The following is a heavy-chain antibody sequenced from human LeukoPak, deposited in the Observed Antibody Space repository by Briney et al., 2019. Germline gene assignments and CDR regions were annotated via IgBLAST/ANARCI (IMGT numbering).Heavy chain of an antibody. CDR3: AKGLRGDLPTASDY. CDR1: GFTFSSYG. V-gene: IGHV3-30*18. D-gene: IGHD3-16*01. Sequence: GGSLRLSCAASGFTFSSYGMHWVRQAPGKGLEWVALISYDGSDIYYADSVKGRFTISRDNSKKTLYLRMNSLRDEDTAVYYCAKGLRGDLPTASDYWGQGTLVTVSS. J-gene: IGHJ4*02. CDR2: ISYDGSDI.